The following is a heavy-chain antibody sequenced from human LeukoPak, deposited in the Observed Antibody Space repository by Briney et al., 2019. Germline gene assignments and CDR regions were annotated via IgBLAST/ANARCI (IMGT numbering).Heavy chain of an antibody. J-gene: IGHJ5*02. V-gene: IGHV1-8*03. CDR3: ASGGGYKVT. CDR2: MNTNSGNT. D-gene: IGHD5-24*01. CDR1: VYTFTSYD. Sequence: ASVTVSFKSSVYTFTSYDINWVRQAPGQGLEWMGWMNTNSGNTGYAQKFQGRVTITRNTSISTAYMELSSLRSEDTAVYYCASGGGYKVTWGQGTLVTVSS.